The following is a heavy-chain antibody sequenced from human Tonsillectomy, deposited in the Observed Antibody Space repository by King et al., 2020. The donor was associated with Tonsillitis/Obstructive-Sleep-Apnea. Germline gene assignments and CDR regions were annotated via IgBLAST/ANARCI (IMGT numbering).Heavy chain of an antibody. CDR1: GFTFSSYW. CDR3: ARGGYCSSTSCYSVAFDI. Sequence: VQLVESGGGLVQPGGSLRLSCAASGFTFSSYWMHWVRQAPGKGLVWVSRINNDGTITSYADSVKGRFTITRDNAKNTVYLQMNSLRAEDTAVYYCARGGYCSSTSCYSVAFDIWGQGRMVTVSS. CDR2: INNDGTIT. D-gene: IGHD2-2*01. V-gene: IGHV3-74*01. J-gene: IGHJ3*02.